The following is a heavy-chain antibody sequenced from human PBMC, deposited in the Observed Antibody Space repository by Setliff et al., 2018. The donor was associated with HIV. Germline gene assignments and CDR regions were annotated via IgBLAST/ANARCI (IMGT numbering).Heavy chain of an antibody. CDR3: ARAAAGNTGPFNL. Sequence: SETLSLTCTVSDSGTYYWSWIRQPAGKGLEWIGRVSSRGDTNYNPSPKSRVTMSVDTSKNQFSLKLTSVTASGTAVYYCARAAAGNTGPFNLWGQGSPVTVSS. J-gene: IGHJ5*02. D-gene: IGHD3-3*02. V-gene: IGHV4-4*07. CDR1: DSGTYY. CDR2: VSSRGDT.